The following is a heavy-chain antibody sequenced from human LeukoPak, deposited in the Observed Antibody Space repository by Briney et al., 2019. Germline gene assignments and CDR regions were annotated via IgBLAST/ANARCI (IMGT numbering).Heavy chain of an antibody. Sequence: PGGSLRLSCAASGFTFSTYGMHWVRQAPGKGLEWVTFIRYDGSNKYYVDSVKGRFTISRDNSKNTLYLQMNSLRAEDTAVYYCAKDGHYYYYYMDVWGKGTTVTVSS. D-gene: IGHD3/OR15-3a*01. CDR2: IRYDGSNK. CDR3: AKDGHYYYYYMDV. CDR1: GFTFSTYG. V-gene: IGHV3-30*02. J-gene: IGHJ6*03.